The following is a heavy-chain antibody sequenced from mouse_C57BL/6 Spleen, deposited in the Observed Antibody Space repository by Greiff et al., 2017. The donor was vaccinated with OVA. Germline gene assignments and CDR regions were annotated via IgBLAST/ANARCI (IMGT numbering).Heavy chain of an antibody. Sequence: QVQLQQPGAELVKPGASVKLSCKASGYTFTSYWMQWVKQRPGQGLEWIGEIDPSDSYTNYNQKFKGKATLTVDTSSSTAYMQLSSLTSEDSAVYYCAREVTTVVAKYFDVWGTGTTVTVSS. CDR3: AREVTTVVAKYFDV. CDR1: GYTFTSYW. D-gene: IGHD1-1*01. J-gene: IGHJ1*03. CDR2: IDPSDSYT. V-gene: IGHV1-50*01.